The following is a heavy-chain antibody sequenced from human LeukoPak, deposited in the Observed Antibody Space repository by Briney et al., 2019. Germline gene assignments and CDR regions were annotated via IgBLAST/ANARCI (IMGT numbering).Heavy chain of an antibody. CDR1: GGSISSYY. J-gene: IGHJ4*02. CDR3: ARGGSTDYDFWSGYYSLYYFDY. Sequence: SETLSLTCTVSGGSISSYYWSWIRQPPGQGLEWIGYIYYSGSTNYNPSLKSRVTISVDTSKNQFSLKLSSVPAADTAVYYCARGGSTDYDFWSGYYSLYYFDYWGQGTLVTVSS. CDR2: IYYSGST. V-gene: IGHV4-59*01. D-gene: IGHD3-3*01.